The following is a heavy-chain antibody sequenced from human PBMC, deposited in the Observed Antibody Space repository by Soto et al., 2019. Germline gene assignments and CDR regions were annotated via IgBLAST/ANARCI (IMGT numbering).Heavy chain of an antibody. V-gene: IGHV3-33*01. Sequence: PGGSLRLSCAASGFTFSSYGMHWVRQAPGKGLEWVAVIWYDGSNKYYADSVKGRFTISRDNSKNTLYLQMNSLRAEDTAVYYCAIDAYCSSTSCYEGLIDYWGQGTLVTVSS. D-gene: IGHD2-2*01. CDR1: GFTFSSYG. CDR2: IWYDGSNK. J-gene: IGHJ4*02. CDR3: AIDAYCSSTSCYEGLIDY.